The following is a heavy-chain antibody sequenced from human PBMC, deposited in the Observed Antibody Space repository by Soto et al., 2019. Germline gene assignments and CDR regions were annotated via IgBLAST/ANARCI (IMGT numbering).Heavy chain of an antibody. CDR3: ARGINYYDSSGDSWFDP. J-gene: IGHJ5*02. CDR2: MYHTGTT. Sequence: QLQLQESSLGLVKPSQTLSLTCTVSGGSINSGRYSWTWIRQPPGEGLQWIGHMYHTGTTYYNPSLKSRVTMSVDTSKNQFSLKLTSVTAADTAMYYCARGINYYDSSGDSWFDPWGQGTLVTVSS. D-gene: IGHD3-22*01. CDR1: GGSINSGRYS. V-gene: IGHV4-30-2*01.